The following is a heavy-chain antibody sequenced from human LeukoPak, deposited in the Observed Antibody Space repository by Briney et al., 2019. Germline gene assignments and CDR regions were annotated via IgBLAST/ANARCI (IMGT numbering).Heavy chain of an antibody. CDR2: ISYDGSNK. CDR1: GFTFSNYA. D-gene: IGHD2-2*03. CDR3: ARATLGFRYGMDV. J-gene: IGHJ6*02. Sequence: GGSLRLSCAASGFTFSNYAMHWVRQAPGKGLEWVAVISYDGSNKYYADSVKGRFTISRDNSKNTLYLQMNSLRAEDTAVYYCARATLGFRYGMDVWGQGTTVTVSS. V-gene: IGHV3-30-3*01.